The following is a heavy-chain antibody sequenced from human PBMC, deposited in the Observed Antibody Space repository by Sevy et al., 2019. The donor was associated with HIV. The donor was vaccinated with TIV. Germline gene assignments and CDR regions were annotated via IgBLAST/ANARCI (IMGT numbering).Heavy chain of an antibody. V-gene: IGHV1-2*02. Sequence: ASVKVSCKASGYTFTGYYMLWMRQAPGQGLEWMGWINPDSGGPTYAPKFQGRVTLTRDTSISTAYMDLSRLKSDDTAVYYCVRDDRDGYFEYWGHGTLVTVSS. CDR1: GYTFTGYY. CDR2: INPDSGGP. CDR3: VRDDRDGYFEY. J-gene: IGHJ4*01.